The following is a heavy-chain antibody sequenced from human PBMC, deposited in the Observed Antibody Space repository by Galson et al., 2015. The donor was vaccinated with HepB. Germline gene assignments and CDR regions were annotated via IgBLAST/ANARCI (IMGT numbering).Heavy chain of an antibody. CDR3: ARLNLPWELLNAGFDY. Sequence: SETLSLTCTVSGGSISSSSYYWGWIRQPPGKGLEWIGSIYYSGSTYYDPSLKSRVTISVDTSKNQFSLKLSSVTAADTAVYYCARLNLPWELLNAGFDYWGRGTLVTVSS. V-gene: IGHV4-39*01. D-gene: IGHD1-26*01. CDR1: GGSISSSSYY. J-gene: IGHJ4*02. CDR2: IYYSGST.